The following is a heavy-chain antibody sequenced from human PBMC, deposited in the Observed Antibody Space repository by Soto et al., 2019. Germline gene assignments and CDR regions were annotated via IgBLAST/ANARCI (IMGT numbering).Heavy chain of an antibody. J-gene: IGHJ4*02. CDR3: ASGRYGDY. Sequence: QVHLVQSGAEVKKPGASVKVSCKASGYTFTSYGITWVRQAPGQGLEWMGWISAHNGNTDYAQKLQGRVIVTRDTSTGTAYMELRCLISDESAVYSCASGRYGDYWGQGALVTVSS. CDR1: GYTFTSYG. D-gene: IGHD1-26*01. CDR2: ISAHNGNT. V-gene: IGHV1-18*01.